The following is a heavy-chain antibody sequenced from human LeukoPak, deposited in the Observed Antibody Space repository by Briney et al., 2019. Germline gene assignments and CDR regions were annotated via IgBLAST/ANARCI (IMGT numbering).Heavy chain of an antibody. CDR1: GFXFSDFA. V-gene: IGHV3-23*01. Sequence: GGSLRLSCAASGFXFSDFAISWVRQAPGKGLEWVSAISGDAHSTYYADSLKGRFTISRDNSKNTLYLQMNSLRAADTATYFCVKDAPLPFDFWGQGALVIVSS. CDR3: VKDAPLPFDF. J-gene: IGHJ4*02. CDR2: ISGDAHST.